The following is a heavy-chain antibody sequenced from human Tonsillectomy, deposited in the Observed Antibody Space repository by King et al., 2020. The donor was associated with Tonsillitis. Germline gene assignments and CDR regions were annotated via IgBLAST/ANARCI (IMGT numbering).Heavy chain of an antibody. J-gene: IGHJ5*02. CDR2: MNPNSGNT. V-gene: IGHV1-8*02. CDR3: ASGGRLTSYSSSWYGFDP. D-gene: IGHD6-13*01. CDR1: GYTFTSYD. Sequence: VQLVQSGAEVKKPGASVKVSCKASGYTFTSYDINWVRQATGQGLEWMGWMNPNSGNTGYAQKVQGRVTMTSNTSISTAYMELSSLRSEDTAVYYCASGGRLTSYSSSWYGFDPWGQGTLVTVSS.